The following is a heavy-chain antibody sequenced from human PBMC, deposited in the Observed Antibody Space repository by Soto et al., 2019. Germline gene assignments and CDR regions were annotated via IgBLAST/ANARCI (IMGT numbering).Heavy chain of an antibody. CDR3: ARVLYYGSGSYSPYGMDV. Sequence: QVQLVQSGAEVKKPGSSVKVSCKTSGVSFNNNGIGWVRQAPGHGLEWMGGVSTPFRTSNYARKFQGRISITADASTGTVNMELSRLTSEDTAQYYCARVLYYGSGSYSPYGMDVWGQGTTVTVSS. CDR1: GVSFNNNG. D-gene: IGHD3-10*01. V-gene: IGHV1-69*01. CDR2: VSTPFRTS. J-gene: IGHJ6*02.